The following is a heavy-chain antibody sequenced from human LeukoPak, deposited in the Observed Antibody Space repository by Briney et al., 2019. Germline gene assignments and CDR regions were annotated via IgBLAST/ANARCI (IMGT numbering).Heavy chain of an antibody. Sequence: PGGSLRLSCAASGFTFSSYSMNWVRQAPGKGLEWVSAISGSGDTTYYADSVKGRFTISRDNSKNTLYLQMNSLRAEDTAVYYCAKDLLLWFGEFEYYFDYWGQGTLVTVSS. CDR2: ISGSGDTT. D-gene: IGHD3-10*01. CDR1: GFTFSSYS. CDR3: AKDLLLWFGEFEYYFDY. J-gene: IGHJ4*02. V-gene: IGHV3-23*01.